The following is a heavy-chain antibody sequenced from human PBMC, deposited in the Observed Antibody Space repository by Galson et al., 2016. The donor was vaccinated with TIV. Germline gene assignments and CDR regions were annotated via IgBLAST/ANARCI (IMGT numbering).Heavy chain of an antibody. Sequence: SLRLSCAASGFIISPYGLHWVRQAPGKGLEWVAVISPDGNNKDYADSVKGRFTISRDNSKNTLYLQMSSLRPEDTAVYYCAAETFYYDIRDYAPLGFWGQGTLVTVSS. CDR1: GFIISPYG. CDR2: ISPDGNNK. J-gene: IGHJ4*02. V-gene: IGHV3-30*03. D-gene: IGHD3-22*01. CDR3: AAETFYYDIRDYAPLGF.